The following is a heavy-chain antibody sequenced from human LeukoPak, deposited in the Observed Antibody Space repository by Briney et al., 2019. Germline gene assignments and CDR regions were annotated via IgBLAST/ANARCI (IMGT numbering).Heavy chain of an antibody. CDR2: ISSSGSTI. J-gene: IGHJ6*04. CDR3: AELGITMIGGV. V-gene: IGHV3-48*03. CDR1: GFTFSSYE. Sequence: GGSLRLSCAASGFTFSSYEMNWVRQAPGKGLEWVSYISSSGSTIYYADSVKGRFTISRDNPKNSLYLQMNSLRAAETAVYYCAELGITMIGGVWGKGTTVTISS. D-gene: IGHD3-10*02.